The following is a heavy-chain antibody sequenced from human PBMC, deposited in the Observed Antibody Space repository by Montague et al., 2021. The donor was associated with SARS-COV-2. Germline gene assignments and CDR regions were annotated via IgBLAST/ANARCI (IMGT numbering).Heavy chain of an antibody. CDR2: INHSGST. CDR3: ARGPRITMIVVVITDIWFDP. J-gene: IGHJ5*02. CDR1: GGSISSYY. V-gene: IGHV4-34*01. D-gene: IGHD3-22*01. Sequence: SETLSLTCTVSGGSISSYYWSWIRQPPGKGLEWIGEINHSGSTXXXPSXXXRVTISVDTSKNQFSLKLSSVTAADTAVYYCARGPRITMIVVVITDIWFDPWGQGTLVTVSS.